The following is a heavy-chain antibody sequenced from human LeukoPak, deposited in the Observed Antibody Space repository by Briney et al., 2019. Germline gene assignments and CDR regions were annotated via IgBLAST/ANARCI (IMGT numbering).Heavy chain of an antibody. CDR3: ARSDIVVVPAAPDSYYYYYMDV. CDR1: GGSISSYY. D-gene: IGHD2-2*01. CDR2: IYTSGST. J-gene: IGHJ6*03. Sequence: SETLSLTCTVSGGSISSYYWSWIRQPAGKGLEWIGRIYTSGSTNYNPPLKSRVTMSVATSKNQFSLKLSSVTAADTAVYYCARSDIVVVPAAPDSYYYYYMDVWGKGTTVTVSS. V-gene: IGHV4-4*07.